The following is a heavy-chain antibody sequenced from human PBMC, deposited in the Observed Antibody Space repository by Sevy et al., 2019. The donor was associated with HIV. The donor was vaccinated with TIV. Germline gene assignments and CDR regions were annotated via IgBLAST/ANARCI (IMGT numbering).Heavy chain of an antibody. Sequence: GGSLRLSCAASGFTFSTYGMHWVRQAPGKGLEWVAVIWFEGSNTFYADSVKARFTISRDIAKNTLHLQMNSLRAEDTAVYYCARDLEFYDYGDYGPAFMPDYWGQGTLVTVSS. CDR3: ARDLEFYDYGDYGPAFMPDY. CDR2: IWFEGSNT. D-gene: IGHD4-17*01. CDR1: GFTFSTYG. J-gene: IGHJ4*02. V-gene: IGHV3-33*01.